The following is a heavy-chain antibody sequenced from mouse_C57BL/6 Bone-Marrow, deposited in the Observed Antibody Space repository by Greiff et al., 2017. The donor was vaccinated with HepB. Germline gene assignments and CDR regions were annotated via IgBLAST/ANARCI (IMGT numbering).Heavy chain of an antibody. V-gene: IGHV5-17*02. J-gene: IGHJ2*01. CDR1: GFTFSSFG. Sequence: EVKLVESGGGLVQPGGSRKLSCSPSGFTFSSFGMHWVRQVPEKGLEWVAYISSDSTTVYYAVTVKGRFIISRDNPKNTLFLQRTSLRSEDSAMYYCARLGVSSYFDYWGQGTTLTVSA. CDR3: ARLGVSSYFDY. CDR2: ISSDSTTV.